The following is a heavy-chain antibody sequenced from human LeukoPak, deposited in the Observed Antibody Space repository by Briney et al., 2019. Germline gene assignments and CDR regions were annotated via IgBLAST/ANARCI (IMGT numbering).Heavy chain of an antibody. V-gene: IGHV4-39*01. D-gene: IGHD3-10*01. CDR1: GGSISSSNYY. Sequence: PSETLSLTCTVSGGSISSSNYYWGWIRQPPGKGLEWIGNVYYSGSTYYNPSFKSRLTISVDTSKNQFSLKLSSVTAADTAVYYCASLRTGDFDYWGQGALVTVSS. CDR2: VYYSGST. J-gene: IGHJ4*02. CDR3: ASLRTGDFDY.